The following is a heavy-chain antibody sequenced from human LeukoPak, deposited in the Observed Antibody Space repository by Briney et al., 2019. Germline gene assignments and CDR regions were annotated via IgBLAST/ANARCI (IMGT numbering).Heavy chain of an antibody. J-gene: IGHJ4*02. Sequence: SETLPLTCTVYGGSISSYYWSWIRQPPGKGLEWIGYIYYSGSTNYNPSLKSRVTISVDTSKNQFSLKLSSVTAADTAVYYCARGGQYYYDSSGFKFDYWGQGTLVTVSS. CDR2: IYYSGST. V-gene: IGHV4-59*01. CDR3: ARGGQYYYDSSGFKFDY. CDR1: GGSISSYY. D-gene: IGHD3-22*01.